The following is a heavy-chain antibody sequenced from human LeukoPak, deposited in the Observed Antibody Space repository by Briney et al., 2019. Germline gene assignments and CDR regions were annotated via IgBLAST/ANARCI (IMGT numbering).Heavy chain of an antibody. V-gene: IGHV4-59*08. CDR2: IYYSGST. CDR1: GGSISSYH. J-gene: IGHJ3*01. D-gene: IGHD1-14*01. CDR3: AGPDRADAFDV. Sequence: PSETLSLTCTASGGSISSYHWSWIRQPPGKGLEWIGDIYYSGSTNYNPSLKSRVTISIDTSKNQFSLKLSSVTAADTAVYYCAGPDRADAFDVWGQGTMVTVSS.